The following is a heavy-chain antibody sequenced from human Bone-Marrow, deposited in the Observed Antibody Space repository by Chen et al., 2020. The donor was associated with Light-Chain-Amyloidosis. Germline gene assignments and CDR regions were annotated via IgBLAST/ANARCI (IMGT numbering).Heavy chain of an antibody. V-gene: IGHV5-51*01. D-gene: IGHD5-12*01. J-gene: IGHJ4*02. CDR1: GYTFPTYW. CDR3: ARRRDGYNFDY. Sequence: EVQLEQSGPEVKKPGESLKISCKGSGYTFPTYWIGWVRQMPGKGLEWMGLIYPDDSDARSSPACYGHVTISADKSITPAYLRWRSLKASDTAMYYCARRRDGYNFDYWGQGTLVTVSS. CDR2: IYPDDSDA.